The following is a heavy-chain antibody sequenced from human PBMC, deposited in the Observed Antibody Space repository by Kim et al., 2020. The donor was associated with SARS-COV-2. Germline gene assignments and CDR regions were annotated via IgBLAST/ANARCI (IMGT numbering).Heavy chain of an antibody. D-gene: IGHD3-9*01. CDR3: ARQPAYYDILTGYLDY. V-gene: IGHV5-10-1*01. CDR1: GYSFTSYW. CDR2: IDPSDSYT. J-gene: IGHJ4*02. Sequence: GESLKISCKGSGYSFTSYWISWVRQVPGKGLEWMGRIDPSDSYTNYSPSFQGHVTISADKSISTAYLQWSSLKASDTAMYYCARQPAYYDILTGYLDYWGQGTLVTVSS.